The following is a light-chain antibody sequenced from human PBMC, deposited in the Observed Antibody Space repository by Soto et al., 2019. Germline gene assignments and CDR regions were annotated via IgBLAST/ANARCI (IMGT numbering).Light chain of an antibody. J-gene: IGKJ1*01. Sequence: DIQMTQSPSTLSSSVGDRVTITCRASQSISSWLAWYQQKPGKAPKLLIYKASSLDSGVPSRFSGSGSGTEFTLTISSLPPDDFATYYCQQYNSYWTFGQGTKVDIK. CDR2: KAS. V-gene: IGKV1-5*03. CDR3: QQYNSYWT. CDR1: QSISSW.